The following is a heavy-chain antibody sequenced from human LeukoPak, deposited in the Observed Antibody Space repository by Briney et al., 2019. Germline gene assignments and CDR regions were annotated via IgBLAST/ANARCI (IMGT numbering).Heavy chain of an antibody. CDR2: ISGSGGST. Sequence: PGGSLRLSCAASGFTFSSYAMSWARQAPGKGLEWVSAISGSGGSTYYADSVKGRFTISRDNSKNTLYLQMNSLRAEDTAVYYCAKSTGLWFVELSFDYWGQGTLVTVSA. V-gene: IGHV3-23*01. CDR1: GFTFSSYA. D-gene: IGHD3-10*01. CDR3: AKSTGLWFVELSFDY. J-gene: IGHJ4*02.